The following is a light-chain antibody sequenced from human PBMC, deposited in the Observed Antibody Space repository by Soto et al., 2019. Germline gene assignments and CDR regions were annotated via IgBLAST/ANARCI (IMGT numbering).Light chain of an antibody. CDR2: GAS. CDR1: QSVSSSY. CDR3: QQRESYPST. Sequence: EIVLTQSPGTLSLSPGERATLSCGASQSVSSSYLAWYQQKPGQAPRLLIYGASTRVTGIPDRFSGSGSGTDFTLTISSLQPEDFATYYCQQRESYPSTFGGGTKVDI. V-gene: IGKV3-20*01. J-gene: IGKJ4*01.